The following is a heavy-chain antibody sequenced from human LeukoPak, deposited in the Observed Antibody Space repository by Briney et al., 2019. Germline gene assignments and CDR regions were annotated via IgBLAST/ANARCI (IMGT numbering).Heavy chain of an antibody. D-gene: IGHD2/OR15-2a*01. CDR2: INPNSGGT. CDR3: ARGGPTFGSKYNWFDP. J-gene: IGHJ5*02. V-gene: IGHV1-2*06. CDR1: GYTFTGYY. Sequence: ASVKVSCKASGYTFTGYYIHWVRQAPGQGLEWMGRINPNSGGTNFAQKFQGRVTMTRDTSINTAYMELSRLKSDDTAMHYCARGGPTFGSKYNWFDPWGQGTLVTVSS.